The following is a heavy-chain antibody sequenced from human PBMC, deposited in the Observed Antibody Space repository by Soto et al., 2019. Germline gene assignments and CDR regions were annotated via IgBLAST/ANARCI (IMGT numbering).Heavy chain of an antibody. D-gene: IGHD6-19*01. CDR2: ISYDGSNK. Sequence: LRLSCAASGFTFSSYGMHWVRQAPGKGLEWVAVISYDGSNKYYADSVKGRFTISRDNSKNTLYLQMNSLRAEDTAVYYCARGTAYSSGWYMIAFDIWGQGTMVTVSS. CDR1: GFTFSSYG. CDR3: ARGTAYSSGWYMIAFDI. J-gene: IGHJ3*02. V-gene: IGHV3-30*03.